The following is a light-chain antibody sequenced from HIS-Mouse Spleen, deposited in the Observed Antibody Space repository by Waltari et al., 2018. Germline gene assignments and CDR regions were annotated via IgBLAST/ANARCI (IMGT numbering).Light chain of an antibody. CDR1: RGSIASNY. CDR3: KSYDSSNWV. J-gene: IGLJ3*02. V-gene: IGLV6-57*02. Sequence: NFMLTQPHSVSESPGKTVTISCTGSRGSIASNYVQWYQQRPGSAPTTVIYEDNQRPSGVPDRFSGSIDSSSNSASLTISGLKTEDEADYYCKSYDSSNWVFGGGTKLTVL. CDR2: EDN.